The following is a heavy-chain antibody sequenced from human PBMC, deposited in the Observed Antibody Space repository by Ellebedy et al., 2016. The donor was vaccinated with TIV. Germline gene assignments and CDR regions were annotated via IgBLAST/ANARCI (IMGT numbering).Heavy chain of an antibody. V-gene: IGHV3-48*03. CDR2: ISADGGTI. D-gene: IGHD6-25*01. J-gene: IGHJ4*02. CDR3: VAALDY. CDR1: GFILGNYA. Sequence: GESLKISXIASGFILGNYAMHWVRQAPGKGLEWVAFISADGGTIYYAKSVKGRFTISRDDADSSLSLQMNSLRGDDTAVYYCVAALDYWGQGTLVTVS.